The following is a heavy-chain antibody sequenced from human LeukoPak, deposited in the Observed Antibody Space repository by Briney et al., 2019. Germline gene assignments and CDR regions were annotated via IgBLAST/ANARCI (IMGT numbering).Heavy chain of an antibody. CDR2: ISWNSGSI. CDR3: TKDYTRSWTNWFDP. V-gene: IGHV3-9*01. D-gene: IGHD2-8*01. J-gene: IGHJ5*02. CDR1: GFTFSSYA. Sequence: GGPLRLSCAASGFTFSSYAMSWVRQAPGKGLEWVSGISWNSGSIGYADSVKGRFTISRDNAKNSLYLQMNSLRTEDTAMYFCTKDYTRSWTNWFDPWGQGTLVTVSS.